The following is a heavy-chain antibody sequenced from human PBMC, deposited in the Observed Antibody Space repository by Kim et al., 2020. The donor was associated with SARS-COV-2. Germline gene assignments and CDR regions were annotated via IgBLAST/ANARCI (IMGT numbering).Heavy chain of an antibody. V-gene: IGHV4-59*01. J-gene: IGHJ6*02. CDR3: ARNTPEWLPDGYYYGMDV. D-gene: IGHD2-15*01. Sequence: KSRVTISVDTSKNQFSLRLSSVTAADTAVYYCARNTPEWLPDGYYYGMDVWGQGTTVTVSS.